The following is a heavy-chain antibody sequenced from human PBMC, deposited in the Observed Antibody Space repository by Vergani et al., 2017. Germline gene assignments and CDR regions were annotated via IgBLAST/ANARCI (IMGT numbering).Heavy chain of an antibody. J-gene: IGHJ6*02. V-gene: IGHV3-30*18. Sequence: QVQLVESGGGVVQPGRSLRLSCAASGFTFSSYGMHWVRQAPGKGLEWVAVISYDGSNKYYADSVKGRFTISRDNSKNTLYLQMNSLRAEDTAVYYCAKEKEQQLVKPYYYYGMDVWGQGTTVTVSS. CDR3: AKEKEQQLVKPYYYYGMDV. CDR2: ISYDGSNK. D-gene: IGHD6-13*01. CDR1: GFTFSSYG.